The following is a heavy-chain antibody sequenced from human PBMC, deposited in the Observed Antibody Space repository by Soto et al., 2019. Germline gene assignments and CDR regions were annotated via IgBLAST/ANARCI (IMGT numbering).Heavy chain of an antibody. CDR2: IYYSGST. D-gene: IGHD3-22*01. J-gene: IGHJ3*02. CDR3: APAPSPYDSSPYSCSDSFDI. CDR1: GGSISSGGYD. Sequence: SETLSLTCTVSGGSISSGGYDWSWIRQHPXKGLEWIGYIYYSGSTYYNPSLKSRVTISVDTSKNRFSLKLSSVTAADTSVYYRAPAPSPYDSSPYSCSDSFDICGQRHTVTV. V-gene: IGHV4-31*03.